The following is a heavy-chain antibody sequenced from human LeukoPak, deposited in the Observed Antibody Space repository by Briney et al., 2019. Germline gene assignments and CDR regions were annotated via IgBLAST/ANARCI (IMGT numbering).Heavy chain of an antibody. J-gene: IGHJ4*02. CDR2: ISSDGSST. CDR3: AIALPPSINTPWK. V-gene: IGHV3-74*01. D-gene: IGHD3-3*02. Sequence: GGSLRLSCAASGFTFSSYWMHWVRQAPGKGLVWVSRISSDGSSTSYADSVKGRFTISRDNAKNTLYLQMNGLRAEDTAVYYCAIALPPSINTPWKWGQGTLVTVSS. CDR1: GFTFSSYW.